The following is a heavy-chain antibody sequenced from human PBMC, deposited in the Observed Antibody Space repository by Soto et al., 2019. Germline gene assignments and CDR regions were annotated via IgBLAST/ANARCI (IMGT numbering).Heavy chain of an antibody. Sequence: PGGSLRLSCVASGFTFRSYTMHWVRQAPGKGLEWVSAISGSGGSTYYADSVKGRFTISRDNSKNTLYLQMNSLRAEDTAVYYCARDKGDSSGYYYGWFDIWGQGTMVTVSS. V-gene: IGHV3-23*01. CDR2: ISGSGGST. J-gene: IGHJ3*02. CDR3: ARDKGDSSGYYYGWFDI. CDR1: GFTFRSYT. D-gene: IGHD3-22*01.